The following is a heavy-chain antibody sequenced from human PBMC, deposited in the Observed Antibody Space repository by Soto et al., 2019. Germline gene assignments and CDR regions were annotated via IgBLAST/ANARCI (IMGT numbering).Heavy chain of an antibody. CDR3: TKEKSVMYSGYDAFDV. CDR1: GFTFSDYE. V-gene: IGHV3-48*03. D-gene: IGHD5-12*01. Sequence: EVQLVESGGGLVQPGGSLRLSCVASGFTFSDYEMNWVRQAPGKGLEWVAHITSGGNTMYADSVEGRFTISRDDADNSLYLQMNNLRGEDTALYPCTKEKSVMYSGYDAFDVWGRGTMVTVS. CDR2: ITSGGNT. J-gene: IGHJ3*01.